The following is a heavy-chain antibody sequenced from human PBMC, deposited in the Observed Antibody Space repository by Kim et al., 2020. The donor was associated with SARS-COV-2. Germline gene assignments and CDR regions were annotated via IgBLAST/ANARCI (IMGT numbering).Heavy chain of an antibody. CDR3: AKDNILTGTYYYYGMDV. V-gene: IGHV3-23*03. Sequence: VKGRFTISRDNSKNTLYLQMNSLRAEDTAVYYCAKDNILTGTYYYYGMDVWGQGTTVTVSS. J-gene: IGHJ6*02. D-gene: IGHD3-9*01.